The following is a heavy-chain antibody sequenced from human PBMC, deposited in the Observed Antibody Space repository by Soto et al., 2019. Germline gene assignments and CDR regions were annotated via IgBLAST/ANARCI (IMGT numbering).Heavy chain of an antibody. J-gene: IGHJ5*02. D-gene: IGHD2-8*02. V-gene: IGHV4-31*03. Sequence: SETLSLTCTVSGGSISSGGYYWSWIRQHPGKGLEWIGYIYYSGSTYYNPSLKSRVTISVDTSKNQFSLKLSSVTAADTAVYYCARTELNWFDPWGQGTLVTVSS. CDR1: GGSISSGGYY. CDR2: IYYSGST. CDR3: ARTELNWFDP.